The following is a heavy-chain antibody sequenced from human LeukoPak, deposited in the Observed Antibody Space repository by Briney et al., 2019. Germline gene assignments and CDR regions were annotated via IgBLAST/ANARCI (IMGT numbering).Heavy chain of an antibody. Sequence: GGSLRLSCAASGFIFSTYAMSWVRQAPGKGLEWVSAISSTGGRTYYGDSVQGRFTISRDNSNNTLYLQMNSLRAEDTAVYYCVARSGYYGLFDYWGQGTLVPVSS. V-gene: IGHV3-23*01. D-gene: IGHD3-22*01. CDR1: GFIFSTYA. CDR3: VARSGYYGLFDY. J-gene: IGHJ4*02. CDR2: ISSTGGRT.